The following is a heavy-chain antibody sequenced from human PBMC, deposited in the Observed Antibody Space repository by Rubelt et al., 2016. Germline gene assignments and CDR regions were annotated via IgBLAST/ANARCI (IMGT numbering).Heavy chain of an antibody. Sequence: WVRQAPGKGLEWVSVIYSGGSTYYADSVKGRFTISRHNSKNTLYLQMNSLRAEDTAVYYCARDLDVRGEIDYWSQGTLVTVSS. J-gene: IGHJ4*02. D-gene: IGHD3-16*01. V-gene: IGHV3-53*04. CDR2: IYSGGST. CDR3: ARDLDVRGEIDY.